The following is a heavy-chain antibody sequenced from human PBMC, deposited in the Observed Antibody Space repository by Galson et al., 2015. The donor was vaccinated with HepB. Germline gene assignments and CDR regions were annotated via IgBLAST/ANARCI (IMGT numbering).Heavy chain of an antibody. CDR3: ARGVYYYDSGENWYFDL. V-gene: IGHV1-69*04. J-gene: IGHJ2*01. CDR2: IIPILGIA. D-gene: IGHD3-22*01. Sequence: QSGAEVKKPGASVKVSCKASGGTFSSYAISWVRQAPGQGLEWMGRIIPILGIANYAQKFQGRVTITADKSTSTAYMELSSLRSEDTAVYYCARGVYYYDSGENWYFDLWGRGTLVTVSS. CDR1: GGTFSSYA.